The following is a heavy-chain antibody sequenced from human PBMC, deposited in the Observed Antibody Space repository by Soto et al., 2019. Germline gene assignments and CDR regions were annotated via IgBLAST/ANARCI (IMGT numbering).Heavy chain of an antibody. V-gene: IGHV1-2*04. J-gene: IGHJ5*02. Sequence: ASVKVSCKASGYTFTGYYMHWVRQAPGQGLEWMGWINPNSGGTNYAQKFQGWVTMTRDTSISTAYMELSRLRSDDTAVYYCARGGGAIVATIPPPYWFDPWGQGTLVTVSS. D-gene: IGHD5-12*01. CDR2: INPNSGGT. CDR1: GYTFTGYY. CDR3: ARGGGAIVATIPPPYWFDP.